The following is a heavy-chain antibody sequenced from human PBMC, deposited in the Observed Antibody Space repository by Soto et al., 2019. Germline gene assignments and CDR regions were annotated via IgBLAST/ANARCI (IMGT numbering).Heavy chain of an antibody. D-gene: IGHD6-6*01. CDR1: GFPFSSYG. CDR3: ARGDNGYSSSSCDY. CDR2: IWYDGSNK. Sequence: QVQLVESGGGVAQLGRSLRLSFAASGFPFSSYGMHWVRQAPGKGLEWVAVIWYDGSNKYYADSVKGRFTISRDNSKNTLYLQMNSLRAEDTAVYYCARGDNGYSSSSCDYWGQGTLVTVSS. V-gene: IGHV3-33*01. J-gene: IGHJ4*02.